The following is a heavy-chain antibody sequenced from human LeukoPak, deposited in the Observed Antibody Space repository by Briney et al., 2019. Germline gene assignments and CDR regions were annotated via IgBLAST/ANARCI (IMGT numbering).Heavy chain of an antibody. CDR2: INTNRGNT. V-gene: IGHV1-8*01. CDR3: ARVRGPLYWHPHTNYYYYGMDV. D-gene: IGHD2-15*01. CDR1: GYTFTIYD. Sequence: ASVKVSCKASGYTFTIYDINWVRRATGQGLEWMGGINTNRGNTGYAQKFQGRVTITRNTSISTAYMELSSLRSEDTAVYYCARVRGPLYWHPHTNYYYYGMDVWGQGTTVTVSS. J-gene: IGHJ6*02.